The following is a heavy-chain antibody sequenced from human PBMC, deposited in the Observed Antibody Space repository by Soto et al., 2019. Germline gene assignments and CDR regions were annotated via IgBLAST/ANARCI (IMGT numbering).Heavy chain of an antibody. CDR1: GFTFSSYW. J-gene: IGHJ6*02. D-gene: IGHD6-13*01. V-gene: IGHV3-74*01. CDR3: ASPSPAAAGKIYYYYGMDV. CDR2: INSDGSST. Sequence: EVQLVESGGGLVQPGGSLRLSCAASGFTFSSYWMHWVRQAPGKRLVWVSRINSDGSSTSYADSVKGRFTISRDNAKNTLYLQMNSLRAEDTAVYYCASPSPAAAGKIYYYYGMDVWGQGTTVTVSS.